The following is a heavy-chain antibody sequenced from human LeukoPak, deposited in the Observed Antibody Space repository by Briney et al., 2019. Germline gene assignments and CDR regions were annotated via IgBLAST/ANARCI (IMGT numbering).Heavy chain of an antibody. CDR1: GSTFSSYE. D-gene: IGHD4-17*01. CDR3: ARARAPVTRISSFDI. V-gene: IGHV3-48*03. J-gene: IGHJ3*02. Sequence: GGSLRLSCAASGSTFSSYEMNWVRQARGKGVGWVSYISSSGSTIYYPDSVKGRFTISRDNAKNSLYLQMNSLRDEDTAVYYCARARAPVTRISSFDIWGQGTMVTVSS. CDR2: ISSSGSTI.